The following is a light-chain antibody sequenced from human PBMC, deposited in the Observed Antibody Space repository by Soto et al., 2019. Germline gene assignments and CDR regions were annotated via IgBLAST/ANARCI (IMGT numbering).Light chain of an antibody. CDR3: QQYNSYPYT. CDR1: QSISSW. V-gene: IGKV1-5*03. J-gene: IGKJ2*01. Sequence: EIQMTQSPSTLSASVEDRVTITCRASQSISSWLAWYQQKPGKAPKLLIYKASSLESGVPSRFSGSGSGTEFTLTISSLQPDDFATYYCQQYNSYPYTFGQGTKLEIK. CDR2: KAS.